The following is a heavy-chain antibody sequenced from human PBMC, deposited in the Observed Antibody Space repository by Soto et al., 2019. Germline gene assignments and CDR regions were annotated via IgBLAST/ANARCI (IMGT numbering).Heavy chain of an antibody. CDR2: VYPGDSDT. D-gene: IGHD2-21*01. CDR1: GYIFTIYW. CDR3: ASGVSYRGFDY. Sequence: GESLKISCKASGYIFTIYWIGWVRQMSGRGLEWMGIVYPGDSDTRYSPSFQGQVTISADKSIPTAYLQWSSLKASDTAMYYCASGVSYRGFDYWGQGTPVTVSS. J-gene: IGHJ4*02. V-gene: IGHV5-51*01.